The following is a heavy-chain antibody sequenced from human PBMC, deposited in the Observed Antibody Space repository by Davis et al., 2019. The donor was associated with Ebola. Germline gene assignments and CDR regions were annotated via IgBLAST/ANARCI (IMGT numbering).Heavy chain of an antibody. CDR2: IKQDGSEK. V-gene: IGHV3-7*03. CDR1: GFTFSNAW. CDR3: ARDRSIYYDFWSGYFDP. Sequence: GGSLRLSCAASGFTFSNAWMSWVRQAPGKGLEWVANIKQDGSEKYYVDSVKGRFTISRDNAKNSLYLQMNSLRAEDTAVYYCARDRSIYYDFWSGYFDPWGQGTLVTVSS. J-gene: IGHJ5*02. D-gene: IGHD3-3*01.